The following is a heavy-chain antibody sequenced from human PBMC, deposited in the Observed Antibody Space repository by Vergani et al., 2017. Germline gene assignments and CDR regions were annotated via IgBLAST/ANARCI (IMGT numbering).Heavy chain of an antibody. V-gene: IGHV3-30*02. Sequence: QVQLVESGGGVVQPGRSLRLSCAASGFTFSSYAMHWVRQAPGKGLEWVAFIRYDGSNKYYAESVKGRFTIARDNSKNTLYVQMNSLRDEDTAVYYCAKDSGYGDYLIPGGPIDYWGQGTLVIVSS. CDR3: AKDSGYGDYLIPGGPIDY. D-gene: IGHD4-17*01. J-gene: IGHJ4*02. CDR2: IRYDGSNK. CDR1: GFTFSSYA.